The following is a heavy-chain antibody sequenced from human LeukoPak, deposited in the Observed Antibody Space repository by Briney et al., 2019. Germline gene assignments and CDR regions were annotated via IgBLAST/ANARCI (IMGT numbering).Heavy chain of an antibody. CDR3: ARDPPPSYGHLGFDY. CDR1: GYTFTSYG. CDR2: ISTYNGNT. J-gene: IGHJ4*02. Sequence: ASVKVSCKASGYTFTSYGISGVRQAPGQGLEWMGWISTYNGNTNYAQKLQGRVTMTTDTSTSTAYMELRSLRSDDHAVYYCARDPPPSYGHLGFDYWGQGTLVTVSS. V-gene: IGHV1-18*01. D-gene: IGHD5-18*01.